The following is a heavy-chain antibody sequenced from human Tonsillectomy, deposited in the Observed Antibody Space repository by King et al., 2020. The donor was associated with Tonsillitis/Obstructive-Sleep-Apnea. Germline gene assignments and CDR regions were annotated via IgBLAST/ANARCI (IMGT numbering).Heavy chain of an antibody. CDR3: AKPVEMATIISAFDI. V-gene: IGHV3-11*01. D-gene: IGHD5-24*01. CDR2: ITTSGSNT. Sequence: HVQLVESGGNLVKPGGSLRLSCAASGFRFSDYYMTWIRQAPGRGPEWVSYITTSGSNTYYADSVKGRFSISRDNAQNSLFLQMNSLRAEDTAVYYCAKPVEMATIISAFDIWGQGTMVTVSS. CDR1: GFRFSDYY. J-gene: IGHJ3*02.